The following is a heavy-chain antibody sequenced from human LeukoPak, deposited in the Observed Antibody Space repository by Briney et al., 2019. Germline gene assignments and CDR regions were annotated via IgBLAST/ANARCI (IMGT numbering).Heavy chain of an antibody. Sequence: PSETLSLTCTVSGGSISSSSYYWGWIRQPPGKGLEWIGSIYYSGSTYYNPSLKSRVTISVDTSKNQFSLKLSSVTAADTAVYYCARDGHYYDSSGYLGPRRALGYWGQGTLATVSS. CDR1: GGSISSSSYY. CDR2: IYYSGST. J-gene: IGHJ4*02. CDR3: ARDGHYYDSSGYLGPRRALGY. V-gene: IGHV4-39*07. D-gene: IGHD3-22*01.